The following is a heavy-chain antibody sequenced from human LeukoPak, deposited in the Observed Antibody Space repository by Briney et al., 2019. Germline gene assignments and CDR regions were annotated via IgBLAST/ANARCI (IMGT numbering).Heavy chain of an antibody. D-gene: IGHD7-27*01. CDR2: INHSGST. CDR1: GGSFSGYY. V-gene: IGHV4-34*01. Sequence: SETLSLTCAVYGGSFSGYYWSWIRQPPGKGLEWIGEINHSGSTNYNPSLKSRVTISVDTSKNQFSLKLSSVTAADTAVYYCARDSTGDWGAFDIWGQGTMVTVSS. CDR3: ARDSTGDWGAFDI. J-gene: IGHJ3*02.